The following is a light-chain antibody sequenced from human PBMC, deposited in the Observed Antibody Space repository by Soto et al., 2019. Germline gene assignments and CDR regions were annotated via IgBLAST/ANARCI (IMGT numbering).Light chain of an antibody. Sequence: DIQMTQSPSTLPASVGDRVTITCRASQSISSWLAWYQQKPGKAPKLLIYDASSLESGVPSRFSGSGSGTEFTLTISSLQPDDFATYYCQQYQAYSPWTFGQGTKVDIK. CDR3: QQYQAYSPWT. CDR2: DAS. V-gene: IGKV1-5*01. J-gene: IGKJ1*01. CDR1: QSISSW.